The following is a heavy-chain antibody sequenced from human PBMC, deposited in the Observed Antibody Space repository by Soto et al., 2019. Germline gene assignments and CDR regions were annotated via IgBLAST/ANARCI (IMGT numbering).Heavy chain of an antibody. V-gene: IGHV4-31*03. CDR3: ARGYGSESPDASDI. Sequence: SETLSLTCTVSGGSISSGGYYWSWIRQHPGKGLEWIGYIYYSVSTYYNPSLKSRVTISVDTSKNQFSLKLSSVTAADTAVYYCARGYGSESPDASDIWGKGTMVIVSS. CDR2: IYYSVST. J-gene: IGHJ3*02. D-gene: IGHD3-10*01. CDR1: GGSISSGGYY.